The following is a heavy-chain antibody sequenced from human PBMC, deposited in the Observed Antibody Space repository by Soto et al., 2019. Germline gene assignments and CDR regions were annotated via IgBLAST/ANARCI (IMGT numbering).Heavy chain of an antibody. J-gene: IGHJ6*01. V-gene: IGHV5-51*01. D-gene: IGHD4-17*01. Sequence: PGESLKISCKGSGYTFTNYWIFWVRQIPGKGLEWMGIIYPGDSDTRYSPSFQGQVTISADRSISTAYLQWSSLKASDTGMYYCARSPTMTEYLFHGMDGRGQATKVNVYS. CDR1: GYTFTNYW. CDR2: IYPGDSDT. CDR3: ARSPTMTEYLFHGMDG.